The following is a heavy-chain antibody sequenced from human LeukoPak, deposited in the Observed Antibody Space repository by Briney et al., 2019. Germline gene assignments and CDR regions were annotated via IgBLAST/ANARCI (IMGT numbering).Heavy chain of an antibody. CDR2: IFSSGNT. CDR3: ARGLLSAVEY. D-gene: IGHD6-19*01. J-gene: IGHJ4*02. Sequence: SETLSLTCTVSGGSISSYFWSWIRQPAGKGLEWIGRIFSSGNTYHNPSLKSRVTMSIDTSKRQISLRVSSVTAADTAVYYCARGLLSAVEYWGPGTLVTVSS. CDR1: GGSISSYF. V-gene: IGHV4-4*07.